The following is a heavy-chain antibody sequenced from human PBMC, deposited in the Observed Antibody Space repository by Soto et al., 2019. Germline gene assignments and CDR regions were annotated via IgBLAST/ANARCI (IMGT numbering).Heavy chain of an antibody. D-gene: IGHD3-9*01. V-gene: IGHV4-59*12. J-gene: IGHJ4*02. Sequence: PSETLSLTCTVSGGSISSYRWSWIRQPPGEGLEWIGSIYYSGNTNYNPSLKGRVTISADTSKNEFSLRLRSVTTADTAVYYCARGQFNILTGYYIDFWGQGTLVTSPQ. CDR1: GGSISSYR. CDR2: IYYSGNT. CDR3: ARGQFNILTGYYIDF.